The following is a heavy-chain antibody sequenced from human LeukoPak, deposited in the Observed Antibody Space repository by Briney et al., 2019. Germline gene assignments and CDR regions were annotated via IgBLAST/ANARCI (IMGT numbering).Heavy chain of an antibody. J-gene: IGHJ3*02. Sequence: ASVKVSCKASGGTFSSYAISWVRQAPGQGLEWMGIINPSGGSTSYAQKFQGRVTMTRDTSTSTVYMELSSLRSEDTAVYYCARDRATVTTYEADIWGQGTVVTVSS. CDR2: INPSGGST. D-gene: IGHD4-17*01. V-gene: IGHV1-46*01. CDR1: GGTFSSYA. CDR3: ARDRATVTTYEADI.